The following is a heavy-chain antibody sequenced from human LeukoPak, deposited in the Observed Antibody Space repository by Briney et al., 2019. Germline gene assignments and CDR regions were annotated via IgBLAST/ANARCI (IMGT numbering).Heavy chain of an antibody. V-gene: IGHV4-59*01. CDR2: IYYSGST. Sequence: PSETLSLTCTVSGCSISSYYWSWIRQPPGKGLEWIGYIYYSGSTNYNPSLKSRVTISVDTSKNQFSLKLSSVTAADTAVYYCARGALLDARYFDLWGRGTLVTVSS. CDR1: GCSISSYY. CDR3: ARGALLDARYFDL. J-gene: IGHJ2*01. D-gene: IGHD1-26*01.